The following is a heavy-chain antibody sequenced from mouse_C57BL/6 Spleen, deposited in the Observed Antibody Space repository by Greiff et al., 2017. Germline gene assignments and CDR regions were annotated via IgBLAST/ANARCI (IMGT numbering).Heavy chain of an antibody. J-gene: IGHJ2*01. D-gene: IGHD2-1*01. CDR2: ISDGGSYT. CDR3: ASYGNYDYYFDD. Sequence: EVKLMESGGGLVKPGGSLKLSCAASGFTFSSYAMSWVRQTPEKRLEWVATISDGGSYTYYPDNVKGRFTISRDNAKNNLYLQMSHLKSEDTAMYYCASYGNYDYYFDDWGQGTTLTVSS. CDR1: GFTFSSYA. V-gene: IGHV5-4*03.